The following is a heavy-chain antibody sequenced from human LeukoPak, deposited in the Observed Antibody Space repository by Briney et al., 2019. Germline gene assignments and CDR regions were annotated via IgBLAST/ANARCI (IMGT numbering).Heavy chain of an antibody. Sequence: PGGSLRLSCAASGFTFSDYYMSWFRQAPGKGLECVSYISGVGNAIYYADSVKGRFTISRDNAKNSLYLQMNSLRVEDTAVYYCARDLEVTGLYFDNWGQGTLVTVSS. J-gene: IGHJ4*02. D-gene: IGHD3-9*01. V-gene: IGHV3-11*01. CDR2: ISGVGNAI. CDR3: ARDLEVTGLYFDN. CDR1: GFTFSDYY.